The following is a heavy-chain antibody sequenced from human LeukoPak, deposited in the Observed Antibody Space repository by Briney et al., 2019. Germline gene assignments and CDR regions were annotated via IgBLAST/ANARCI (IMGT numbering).Heavy chain of an antibody. CDR3: AKDHQWLVRPSAIDY. V-gene: IGHV3-23*01. CDR2: ISGSGGST. Sequence: GGSLRLSCAASGFTFSSYAMSWVRQAPGKGLEWVSAISGSGGSTYYADSVKGRFTISRDNSKNTLYLQMNSLRAGDTAVYYCAKDHQWLVRPSAIDYWGQGTLVTVSS. J-gene: IGHJ4*02. D-gene: IGHD6-19*01. CDR1: GFTFSSYA.